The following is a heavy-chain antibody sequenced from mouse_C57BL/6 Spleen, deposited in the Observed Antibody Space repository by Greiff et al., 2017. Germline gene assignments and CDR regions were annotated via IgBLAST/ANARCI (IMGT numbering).Heavy chain of an antibody. CDR1: GFTFTDYY. Sequence: EVKLVESGGGLVQPGGSLSLSCAASGFTFTDYYMSWVRQPPGKALEWLGFIRNKANGYTTEYSASVKGRFTISRDNSQSILYLQMNALRAEDSATYYCAIGGLYYFAYWGQGTTLTVSS. CDR3: AIGGLYYFAY. CDR2: IRNKANGYTT. D-gene: IGHD3-1*01. J-gene: IGHJ2*01. V-gene: IGHV7-3*01.